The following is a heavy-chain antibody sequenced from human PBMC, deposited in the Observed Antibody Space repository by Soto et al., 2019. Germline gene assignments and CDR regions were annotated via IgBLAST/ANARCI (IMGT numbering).Heavy chain of an antibody. Sequence: PGGSLRLSCAASGFNFITSSLSWVRQAPGKGLEWVGRIKSKTDGGTTDYAAPVKGRFTISRDDSKNTLYLQMNSLKTEDTAVYYCTTARRNYYGMDVWGQGTTVTVSS. CDR1: GFNFITSS. CDR2: IKSKTDGGTT. V-gene: IGHV3-15*01. J-gene: IGHJ6*02. CDR3: TTARRNYYGMDV.